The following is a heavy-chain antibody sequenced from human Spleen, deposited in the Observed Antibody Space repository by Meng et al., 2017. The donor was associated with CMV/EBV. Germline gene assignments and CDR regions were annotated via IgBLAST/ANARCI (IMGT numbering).Heavy chain of an antibody. CDR2: ISSSSAYT. D-gene: IGHD4-17*01. J-gene: IGHJ4*02. Sequence: SLRLSCAASGFAFSTYAMAWVRQAPGKGLEWVSSISSSSAYTYYADSVKGRFTISRDNAKTSLFLQMNSLRTEDTAVYYCAIGDYGPLWGQGTLVTVSS. CDR1: GFAFSTYA. CDR3: AIGDYGPL. V-gene: IGHV3-21*01.